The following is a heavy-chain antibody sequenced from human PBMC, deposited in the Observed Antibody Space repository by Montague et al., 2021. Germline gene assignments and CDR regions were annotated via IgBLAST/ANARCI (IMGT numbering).Heavy chain of an antibody. CDR3: ARTSASRVY. J-gene: IGHJ4*02. CDR1: GDSDGVEGLR. V-gene: IGHV6-1*01. Sequence: CAISGDSDGVEGLRRRSEEHTPSQGLIWYAGICYRKKWYNDYAVSAKSRITINPDTSKNQISLQLNSVTPEDTAVYYCARTSASRVYWGQGTLVTVSS. CDR2: ICYRKKWYN.